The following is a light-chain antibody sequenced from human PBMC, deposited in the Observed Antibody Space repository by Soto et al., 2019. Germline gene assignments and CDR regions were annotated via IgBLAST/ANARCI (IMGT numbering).Light chain of an antibody. CDR1: QSVSSTY. V-gene: IGKV3-20*01. J-gene: IGKJ5*01. CDR2: GTS. Sequence: EIVLTQSPGTLSLSPGERATLSCRASQSVSSTYLAWYQQQPGQAPRLLMSGTSNRATGTPDRFSGSGSGTDFTLTISRLEPEDFATYYCQHFKSFPITFGQGTRLEIK. CDR3: QHFKSFPIT.